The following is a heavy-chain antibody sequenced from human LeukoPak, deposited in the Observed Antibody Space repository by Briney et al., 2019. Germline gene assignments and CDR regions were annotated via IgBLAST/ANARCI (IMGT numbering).Heavy chain of an antibody. V-gene: IGHV1-3*01. Sequence: ASVKVSCKASGYTFTGYYMHWVRQAPGQRLEWMGWINAGNGKTKYSQKFQGRVTITRDTSASTAYMELSSLRSEDTAVYYCAVAYYYASSGPYAFDIWGQGTMVTVSS. CDR2: INAGNGKT. D-gene: IGHD3-22*01. CDR1: GYTFTGYY. CDR3: AVAYYYASSGPYAFDI. J-gene: IGHJ3*02.